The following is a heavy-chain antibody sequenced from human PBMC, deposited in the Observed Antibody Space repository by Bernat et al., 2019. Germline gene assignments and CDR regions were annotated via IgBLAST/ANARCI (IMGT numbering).Heavy chain of an antibody. Sequence: QVQLVESGGGVVQPGRSLRLSCAASGFTFSSYGMHWVRQAPGNGLEWVAVISYDGSNKYYADSVKGRFTISRDNSKNTLYLQMNSLRAEDTAVYYCAKERYSSSSQQDSDWGQGTLVTVSS. J-gene: IGHJ4*02. CDR1: GFTFSSYG. V-gene: IGHV3-30*18. CDR3: AKERYSSSSQQDSD. D-gene: IGHD6-6*01. CDR2: ISYDGSNK.